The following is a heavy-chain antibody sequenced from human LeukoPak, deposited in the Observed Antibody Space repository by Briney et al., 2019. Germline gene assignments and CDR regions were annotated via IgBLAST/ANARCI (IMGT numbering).Heavy chain of an antibody. Sequence: GGSLRLSCAASGFTFSDYFMSWIRQAPGKGLEWVSAITNSGDVTYYADSVKGRFIVSRDNSKNTLSLQMNSLRNEDTAVYYCAKDAAMTTIYYFDYWGQGTLVTVSS. CDR3: AKDAAMTTIYYFDY. V-gene: IGHV3-23*01. D-gene: IGHD2-21*02. CDR2: ITNSGDVT. J-gene: IGHJ4*02. CDR1: GFTFSDYF.